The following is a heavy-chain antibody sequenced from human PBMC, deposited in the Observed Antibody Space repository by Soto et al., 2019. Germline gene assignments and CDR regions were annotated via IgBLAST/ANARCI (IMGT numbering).Heavy chain of an antibody. CDR3: ARVAGVKDYDFVDAFDS. V-gene: IGHV1-18*01. J-gene: IGHJ4*02. CDR2: ISGYSGNT. D-gene: IGHD3-16*01. CDR1: GYNFNTYG. Sequence: QVQVVQSGPEVRKPGASVKVSCKAPGYNFNTYGINWVRQAPGQGLEWVGWISGYSGNTNYAQKFQGRVTMTTDTSTSTHYMELTSLRSDDTAVYYCARVAGVKDYDFVDAFDSWGQGTLVTVSS.